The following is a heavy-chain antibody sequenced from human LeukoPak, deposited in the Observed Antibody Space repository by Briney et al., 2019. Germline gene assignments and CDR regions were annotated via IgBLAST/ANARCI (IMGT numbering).Heavy chain of an antibody. CDR2: TYYRSKRYY. D-gene: IGHD3-22*01. J-gene: IGHJ4*02. Sequence: SQTLSLTCAISGDSVSSSSAAWNWVRQSPSRGLEWLGRTYYRSKRYYDYAVSVRSRIIVTPDTSKNQLSLHLNLVTPEDTAVYYCARARGDSSGYWDYWGQGTLVTVSS. CDR1: GDSVSSSSAA. V-gene: IGHV6-1*01. CDR3: ARARGDSSGYWDY.